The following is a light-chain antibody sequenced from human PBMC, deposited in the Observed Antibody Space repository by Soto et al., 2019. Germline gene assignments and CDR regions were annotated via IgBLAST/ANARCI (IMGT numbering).Light chain of an antibody. CDR2: LNSDGSH. Sequence: QPVLTQSPSASASLGASVKLTCTLSSGHSSYAIAWHQQQPEKGPRYLMKLNSDGSHSKGDGIPDRFSGSSSGAERYLAISSRQSEDEAAYSCQTWGTGLRVFGGGTQLTVL. CDR1: SGHSSYA. J-gene: IGLJ2*01. V-gene: IGLV4-69*01. CDR3: QTWGTGLRV.